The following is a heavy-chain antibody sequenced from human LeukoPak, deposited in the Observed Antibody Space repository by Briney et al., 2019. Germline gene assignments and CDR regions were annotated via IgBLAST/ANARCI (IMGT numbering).Heavy chain of an antibody. CDR3: ARGGDSSGSDY. V-gene: IGHV4-39*07. Sequence: SETLSLTCTVSGGSISSSSYYWGWIRQPPGKGLEWIGSIYYSGSTYYNPSLKSRVTISVDTSKNQFSLKLSSVTSADTGVYYCARGGDSSGSDYWGQGTLVTVSS. CDR1: GGSISSSSYY. J-gene: IGHJ4*02. D-gene: IGHD3-22*01. CDR2: IYYSGST.